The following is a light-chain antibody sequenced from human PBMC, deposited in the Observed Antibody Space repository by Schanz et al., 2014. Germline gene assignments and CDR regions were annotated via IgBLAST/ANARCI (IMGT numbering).Light chain of an antibody. CDR3: SSYTNINTPQYV. J-gene: IGLJ1*01. V-gene: IGLV1-44*01. CDR2: GNS. CDR1: SSNIGSNT. Sequence: QSVLTQPPSASGTPGQRVTISCSGSSSNIGSNTVNWYQQLPGTAPKLLIYGNSNRPSGVPDRFSGSKSGTSASLAITGLQAEDEADYYCSSYTNINTPQYVFGTGTKLTVL.